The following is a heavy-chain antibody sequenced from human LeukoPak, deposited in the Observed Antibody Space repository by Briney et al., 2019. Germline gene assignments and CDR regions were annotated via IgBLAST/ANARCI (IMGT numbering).Heavy chain of an antibody. J-gene: IGHJ6*03. V-gene: IGHV1-2*02. Sequence: ASVMVSCKASGYTFTGYYMHWVRQAPGQGLEWMGWINPNSGGTNYAQKFQGRVTMTRDTSISTAYMELSRLRSDDTAVYYCARVQGLRYFDWLSSLYYYYMDVWGKGTTVTVSS. CDR1: GYTFTGYY. CDR2: INPNSGGT. D-gene: IGHD3-9*01. CDR3: ARVQGLRYFDWLSSLYYYYMDV.